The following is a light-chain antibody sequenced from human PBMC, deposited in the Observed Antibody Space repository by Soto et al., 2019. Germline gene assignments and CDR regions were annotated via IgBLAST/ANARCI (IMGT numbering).Light chain of an antibody. CDR3: QQYGGSPRT. CDR1: QSVSSTY. CDR2: GAS. Sequence: EIVLTQSPGTLSLSPGERATRSCRASQSVSSTYLVWYQQKPGQAPRLLIYGASTRATGIPDRFSGSGSGTDFTLTISRLEPEDFAVYYCQQYGGSPRTFGQGTKVHIK. V-gene: IGKV3-20*01. J-gene: IGKJ1*01.